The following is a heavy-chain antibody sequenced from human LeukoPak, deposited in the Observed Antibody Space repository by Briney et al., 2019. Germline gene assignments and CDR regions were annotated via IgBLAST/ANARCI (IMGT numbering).Heavy chain of an antibody. D-gene: IGHD5-12*01. V-gene: IGHV3-11*01. CDR1: GFTFSDYY. CDR2: IGTYGTAV. CDR3: ARDRVATIDFDY. Sequence: GGSLRLSCAASGFTFSDYYMSWVRQAPGKGLEWVSYIGTYGTAVYYTDSVKGRFTISRDNAKNLLYLQMNSLRVEDTAVYYCARDRVATIDFDYWGQGTLVTVSS. J-gene: IGHJ4*02.